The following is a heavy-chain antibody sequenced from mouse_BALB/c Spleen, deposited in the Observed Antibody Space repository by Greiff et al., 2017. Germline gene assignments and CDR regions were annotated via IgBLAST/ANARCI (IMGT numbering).Heavy chain of an antibody. Sequence: EVKLQESGGGLVQPGGSRKLSCAASGFTFSSFGMHWVRQAPEKGLEWVAYISSGSSTIYYADTVKGRFTISRDNPKNTLFLQMTSLRSEDTAMYYCARSRSVRAMDYWGQGTSVTVSS. CDR2: ISSGSSTI. V-gene: IGHV5-17*02. CDR3: ARSRSVRAMDY. CDR1: GFTFSSFG. J-gene: IGHJ4*01.